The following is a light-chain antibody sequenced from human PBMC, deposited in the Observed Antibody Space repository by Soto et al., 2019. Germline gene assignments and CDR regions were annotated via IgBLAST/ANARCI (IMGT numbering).Light chain of an antibody. V-gene: IGLV2-14*01. CDR1: SSDVGGYNY. J-gene: IGLJ1*01. CDR3: SSYTISSTSDV. CDR2: EVS. Sequence: QSALTQPASVSGSPGQSITISCTGTSSDVGGYNYVSWYQQHPGKAPKLMIYEVSNRPSGVSNRFSGSKSGNTASLTISGLQSEDEADYYCSSYTISSTSDVFGTGTKLTVL.